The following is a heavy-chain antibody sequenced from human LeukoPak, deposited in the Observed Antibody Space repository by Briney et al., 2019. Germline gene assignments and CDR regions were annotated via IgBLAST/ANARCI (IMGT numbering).Heavy chain of an antibody. CDR1: GYTFTIYG. J-gene: IGHJ3*02. CDR2: ISAYNGNT. Sequence: GASVKVSFTSSGYTFTIYGISWVRQAPGQGLEWMGWISAYNGNTNYAQKLQGRVTMTTDTSTSTAYMELRSLRSDDTAVYYCARVTRYCSSTSCSNDAFDIWGQGTMVTVSS. D-gene: IGHD2-2*01. V-gene: IGHV1-18*01. CDR3: ARVTRYCSSTSCSNDAFDI.